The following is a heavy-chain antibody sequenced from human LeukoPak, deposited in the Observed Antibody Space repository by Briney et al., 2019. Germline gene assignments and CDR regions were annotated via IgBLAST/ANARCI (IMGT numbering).Heavy chain of an antibody. D-gene: IGHD1-26*01. CDR2: IKQDGSEK. J-gene: IGHJ4*02. Sequence: GGSLRLSCAASGFSFSTYWMDWVRQAPGKGLEWVANIKQDGSEKYYVDSVKGRFTISRDNAENSVYLQMNSLRVEDTAVYYCVRDRGSYRPIDYWGQGTLVTVSS. V-gene: IGHV3-7*01. CDR1: GFSFSTYW. CDR3: VRDRGSYRPIDY.